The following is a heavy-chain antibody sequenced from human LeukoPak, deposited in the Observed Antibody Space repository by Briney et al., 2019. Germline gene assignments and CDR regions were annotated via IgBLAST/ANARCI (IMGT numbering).Heavy chain of an antibody. CDR3: ARGVEPLAANTLAY. CDR1: GFTVITND. CDR2: LYSDGNT. J-gene: IGHJ4*02. Sequence: GGSLRLFCAASGFTVITNDMTWVRQAPGKGLEWVSVLYSDGNTKYADSVQGRFTISRDNSKNTLYLEMNSLNPDDTGVYYCARGVEPLAANTLAYWGQGTLVTVSS. D-gene: IGHD3-16*01. V-gene: IGHV3-53*01.